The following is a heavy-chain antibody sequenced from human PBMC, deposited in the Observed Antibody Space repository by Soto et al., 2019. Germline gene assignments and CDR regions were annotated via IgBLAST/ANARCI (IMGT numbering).Heavy chain of an antibody. V-gene: IGHV3-33*01. Sequence: QVQLVEPGGGVVQPGRSLRLSFAASRFTFSSYGMHCVRQAPGRGLEWVAVIWYDGSNKYYAYSVKGRFTISRDNSKNPLYLQRNSLRGEDTAVYDCSRGGCSSTSCYTHYGMDVLGQGTTVTVSS. CDR2: IWYDGSNK. CDR1: RFTFSSYG. D-gene: IGHD2-2*02. CDR3: SRGGCSSTSCYTHYGMDV. J-gene: IGHJ6*02.